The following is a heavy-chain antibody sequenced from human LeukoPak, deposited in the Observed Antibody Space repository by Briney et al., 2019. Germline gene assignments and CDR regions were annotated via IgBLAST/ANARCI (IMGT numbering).Heavy chain of an antibody. V-gene: IGHV1-69*13. Sequence: SVKVSCKASGGTFSSYAISWVRQAPGQGLEWMGGIIPIFGTANYAQKFQGRVTITADESTSTAYMELSSLRSEDTAVYYCARDRIGGSYFDYWGQGTLVTVSS. CDR3: ARDRIGGSYFDY. CDR1: GGTFSSYA. CDR2: IIPIFGTA. D-gene: IGHD2-15*01. J-gene: IGHJ4*02.